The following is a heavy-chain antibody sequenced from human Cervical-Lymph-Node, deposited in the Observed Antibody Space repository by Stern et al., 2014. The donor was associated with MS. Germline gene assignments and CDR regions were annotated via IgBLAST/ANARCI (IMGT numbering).Heavy chain of an antibody. CDR2: VHYTGAT. Sequence: QLQLQESGPGQVRPSETLSLTCSVSDDSIGTNYWSWIRQPPGKGLEWLGYVHYTGATTYNPSLKSRVTMSLDTSEKQFSLNLKSVTAADTAVYYCARDSKSFDGFDVWGQGTMVTVS. D-gene: IGHD5-24*01. V-gene: IGHV4-59*01. CDR3: ARDSKSFDGFDV. J-gene: IGHJ3*01. CDR1: DDSIGTNY.